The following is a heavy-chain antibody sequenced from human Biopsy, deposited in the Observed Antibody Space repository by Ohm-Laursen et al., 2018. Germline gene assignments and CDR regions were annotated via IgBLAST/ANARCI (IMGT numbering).Heavy chain of an antibody. CDR2: IYSGGDT. CDR3: SRAPSGVASIG. V-gene: IGHV3-66*01. D-gene: IGHD5-24*01. J-gene: IGHJ4*02. Sequence: SLRLSCTGSGFTGYNNYMNWVRQAQGKGLEWVSLIYSGGDTRNADSVKGRFTISRDSSKNTLYLQMNILRVEDTAVYYCSRAPSGVASIGRGQGTLVTVSS. CDR1: GFTGYNNY.